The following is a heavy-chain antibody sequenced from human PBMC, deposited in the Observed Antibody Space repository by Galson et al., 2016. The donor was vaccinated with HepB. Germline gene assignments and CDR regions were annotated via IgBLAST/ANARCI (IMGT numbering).Heavy chain of an antibody. D-gene: IGHD3-16*02. CDR2: IGGSGDNT. J-gene: IGHJ4*02. V-gene: IGHV3-23*01. CDR3: AKDLLSDYVWGSYHFQD. CDR1: GFSFSTYA. Sequence: SLRLSCAVSGFSFSTYAMSWVRQAPGKGLVWVSTIGGSGDNTYYADSVKGRFTISRDNSMNTLYLQMNSLRAEDTAVYYCAKDLLSDYVWGSYHFQDWGQGAPVTVSS.